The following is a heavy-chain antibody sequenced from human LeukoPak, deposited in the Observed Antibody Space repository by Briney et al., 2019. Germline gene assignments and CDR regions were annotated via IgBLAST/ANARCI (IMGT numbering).Heavy chain of an antibody. CDR3: ARGRGRSSTRYCSSTSCVIAVAGSSGGNYFDY. D-gene: IGHD2-2*01. J-gene: IGHJ4*02. CDR2: INPNSGGT. Sequence: ASVKVSCKASGYTFTGYYMHWVRQAPGQGLEWMGWINPNSGGTNYAQKFQGRVTMTRDTSISTAYMELSRLRSDDTAVYYCARGRGRSSTRYCSSTSCVIAVAGSSGGNYFDYWGQGTLVTVSS. V-gene: IGHV1-2*02. CDR1: GYTFTGYY.